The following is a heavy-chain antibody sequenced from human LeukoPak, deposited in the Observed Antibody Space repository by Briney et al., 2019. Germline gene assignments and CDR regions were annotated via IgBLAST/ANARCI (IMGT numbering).Heavy chain of an antibody. V-gene: IGHV3-23*01. CDR1: GFTFSKYA. J-gene: IGHJ4*02. Sequence: PGGSLRLSCAASGFTFSKYAMSWVRQAPGKGLEWVSTISESGDTTYDADSVKGRFTMSRDNPKNTLYLQMSSLRAEDTAVYYCARWDCSSNSCTSGIDYWGQGTLVTVSS. CDR2: ISESGDTT. CDR3: ARWDCSSNSCTSGIDY. D-gene: IGHD2-2*01.